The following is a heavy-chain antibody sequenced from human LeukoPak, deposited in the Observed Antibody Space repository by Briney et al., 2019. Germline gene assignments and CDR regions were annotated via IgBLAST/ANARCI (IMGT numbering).Heavy chain of an antibody. CDR2: INPTGTGT. J-gene: IGHJ2*01. D-gene: IGHD4-17*01. CDR3: ARGLGDYGDYEGPRGWYFDL. Sequence: ASVKVSCKASGYTFINNWMHWVRQAPGQGLEWIGLINPTGTGTLYAQKFQGRVTMTRDMSTSTDYMELSSLRSEDTAVYYCARGLGDYGDYEGPRGWYFDLWGRGTLVTVSS. CDR1: GYTFINNW. V-gene: IGHV1-46*01.